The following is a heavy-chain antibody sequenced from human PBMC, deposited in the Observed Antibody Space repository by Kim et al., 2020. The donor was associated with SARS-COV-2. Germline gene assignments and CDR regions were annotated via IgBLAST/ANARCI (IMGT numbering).Heavy chain of an antibody. V-gene: IGHV4-34*01. D-gene: IGHD3-9*01. Sequence: SETLSLTCAVYGGSFSGYYWSWIRQSPGKGLEWIGEINHSGSTNYNPSLRSRVTISIDTSKNQFSLKLNSVTAADTAVYYCARGPRILRYSFTRFDPWGQGTLVTVSS. CDR2: INHSGST. CDR1: GGSFSGYY. CDR3: ARGPRILRYSFTRFDP. J-gene: IGHJ5*02.